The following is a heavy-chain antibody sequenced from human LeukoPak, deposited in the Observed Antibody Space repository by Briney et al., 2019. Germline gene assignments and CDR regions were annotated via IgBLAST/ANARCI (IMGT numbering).Heavy chain of an antibody. Sequence: PSETLSLTCAVFGGSFSGYYCTWIRQPPGKGLEWLGEISHSGSTNYNPSLKSRVTISVDTSKSQFSLKLSSVTAADTAVYYCARSYRRFYYYYMDVWGKGTTVTVSS. CDR1: GGSFSGYY. D-gene: IGHD3-16*01. CDR2: ISHSGST. CDR3: ARSYRRFYYYYMDV. V-gene: IGHV4-34*01. J-gene: IGHJ6*03.